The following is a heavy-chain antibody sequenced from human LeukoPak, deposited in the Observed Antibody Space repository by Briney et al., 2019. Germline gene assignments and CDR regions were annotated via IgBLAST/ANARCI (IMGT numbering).Heavy chain of an antibody. CDR1: GGSISSYY. Sequence: NPSETLSLTCTVSGGSISSYYWSWIRQPPGKGLEWIGYIYYSGSTNYNPSLKSRVTISVDTSKNQFSLKLSSVTAADTAVYYCARGGYYYDSSGYWGAFDIWGQGTMVTVSS. J-gene: IGHJ3*02. CDR2: IYYSGST. D-gene: IGHD3-22*01. CDR3: ARGGYYYDSSGYWGAFDI. V-gene: IGHV4-59*01.